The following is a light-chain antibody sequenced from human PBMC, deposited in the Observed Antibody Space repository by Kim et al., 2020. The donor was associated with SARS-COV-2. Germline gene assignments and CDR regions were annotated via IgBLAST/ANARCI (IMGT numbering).Light chain of an antibody. CDR2: SNS. CDR1: SSNIGTNT. V-gene: IGLV1-44*01. Sequence: LTQPPSVSATPGQRVTISCSGSSSNIGTNTVNWYQQIPRTAPKLLIFSNSQRPSGVPDRFSGSKSGSSASLAISGLQSDDEADYYCAAWDDSLNGWVFGGGTQLTVL. CDR3: AAWDDSLNGWV. J-gene: IGLJ3*02.